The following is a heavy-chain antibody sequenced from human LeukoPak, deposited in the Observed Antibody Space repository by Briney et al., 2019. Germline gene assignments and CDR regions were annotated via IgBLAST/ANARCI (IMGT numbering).Heavy chain of an antibody. V-gene: IGHV3-30*01. J-gene: IGHJ1*01. Sequence: GGSLRLSCAASGVTFSSYAMHWVRETPGRGVEWGAAISHDGSNNYHADSVKGRFTISIDNSKNTVYLQMNSLRAQDTAVYFCAGSPKYSSSWFEYFQHWGQGTLVTVSS. CDR3: AGSPKYSSSWFEYFQH. CDR2: ISHDGSNN. D-gene: IGHD6-13*01. CDR1: GVTFSSYA.